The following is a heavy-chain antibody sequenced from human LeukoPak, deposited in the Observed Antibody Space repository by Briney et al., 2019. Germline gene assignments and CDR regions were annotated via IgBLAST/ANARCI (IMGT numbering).Heavy chain of an antibody. J-gene: IGHJ1*01. CDR1: GGTFSSYA. V-gene: IGHV1-69*04. CDR2: IIPILGIA. Sequence: SVKVSCKASGGTFSSYAISWVRQAPGQGLEWMGRIIPILGIANYAQKFQGRVTITADKSTSTAYMELSSLRSEDTAMYYCARGSSGYYRTDFQHWGQGTLVTVSS. D-gene: IGHD3-22*01. CDR3: ARGSSGYYRTDFQH.